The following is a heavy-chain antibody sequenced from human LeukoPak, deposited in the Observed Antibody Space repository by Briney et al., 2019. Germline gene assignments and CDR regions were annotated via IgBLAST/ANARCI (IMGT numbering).Heavy chain of an antibody. CDR3: AKGTWLLALGSYYYYGMDV. J-gene: IGHJ6*02. CDR2: ISDSADRT. CDR1: GFTFTNYA. D-gene: IGHD3-22*01. V-gene: IGHV3-23*01. Sequence: GGSLRLSCAASGFTFTNYAMTWVRQAPGKGLEWVSSISDSADRTFYADSVQGRLTISRDNSKNKVYLQMNSLRVEDTAVYYCAKGTWLLALGSYYYYGMDVWGQGTTVTVSS.